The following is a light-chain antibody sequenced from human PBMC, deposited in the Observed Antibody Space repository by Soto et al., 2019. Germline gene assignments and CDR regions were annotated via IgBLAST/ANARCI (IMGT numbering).Light chain of an antibody. CDR1: QGIAPY. CDR2: ASS. Sequence: DVQMTQSPSSLSATVGDRVTITCRASQGIAPYLAWFQQKPAKVPKLLIYASSTLQSGVPSRFSGSGSGTDFTLTIISLQPEDVATYYCQKYNSAPLTFGGGTKVEIK. V-gene: IGKV1-27*01. J-gene: IGKJ4*01. CDR3: QKYNSAPLT.